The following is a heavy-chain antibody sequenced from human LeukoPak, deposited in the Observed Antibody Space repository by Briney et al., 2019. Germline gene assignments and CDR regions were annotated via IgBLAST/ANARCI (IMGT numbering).Heavy chain of an antibody. Sequence: SETLSLTCTVSGGSISSYYWSWIRQPPGKGLEWIGYIYYSGSTNYNPSLKSRVTISVDTSKNQFSLKLSSVTAADTAVYYCARVNYDSSGYGGRTPFDIWGQGTMVTVSS. J-gene: IGHJ3*02. D-gene: IGHD3-22*01. CDR2: IYYSGST. V-gene: IGHV4-59*01. CDR1: GGSISSYY. CDR3: ARVNYDSSGYGGRTPFDI.